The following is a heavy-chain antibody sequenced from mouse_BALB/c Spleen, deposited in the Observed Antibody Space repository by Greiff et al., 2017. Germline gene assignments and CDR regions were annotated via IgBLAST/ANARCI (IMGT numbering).Heavy chain of an antibody. J-gene: IGHJ2*01. Sequence: VQLQQSGAELVKPGASVKLSCTASGFNIKDTYMHWVKQRPEQGLEWIGRIDPANGNTKYDPKFQGKATITADTSSNTAYLQLSSLTSEDTAVYYCAPITTVVRGYWGQGTTLTVSS. V-gene: IGHV14-3*02. CDR2: IDPANGNT. CDR3: APITTVVRGY. CDR1: GFNIKDTY. D-gene: IGHD1-1*01.